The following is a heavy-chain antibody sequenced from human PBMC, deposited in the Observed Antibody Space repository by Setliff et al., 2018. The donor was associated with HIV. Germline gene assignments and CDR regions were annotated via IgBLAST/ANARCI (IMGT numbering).Heavy chain of an antibody. V-gene: IGHV1-2*02. Sequence: ASVKVSCKASGYTFIGHYIHWVRQAPEQGLDWMGRINPYNGNTNYAKKFQGRITLTTDTSTSTAYMELSSLTSEDTAIYYCASLEGLEKTRGEESDSWGQGTLVTVSS. J-gene: IGHJ4*02. CDR3: ASLEGLEKTRGEESDS. D-gene: IGHD3-3*01. CDR1: GYTFIGHY. CDR2: INPYNGNT.